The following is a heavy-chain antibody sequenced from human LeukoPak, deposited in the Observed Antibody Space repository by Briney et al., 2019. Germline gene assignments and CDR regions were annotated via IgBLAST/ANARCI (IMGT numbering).Heavy chain of an antibody. CDR3: TSRTNDCSSPSCYTDY. V-gene: IGHV4-39*01. Sequence: SETLSLTCTVSGASIYTSSSYWGWIRQPPGKGLEWIASVYYTGSTYYSPSLKSRATISVDTSKNQFSLELNSVTAADTAVYCTTSRTNDCSSPSCYTDYWGQGTLVTVSS. J-gene: IGHJ4*02. CDR2: VYYTGST. CDR1: GASIYTSSSY. D-gene: IGHD2-2*02.